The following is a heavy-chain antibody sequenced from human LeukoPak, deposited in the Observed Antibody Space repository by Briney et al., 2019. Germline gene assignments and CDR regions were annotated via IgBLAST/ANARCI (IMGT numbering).Heavy chain of an antibody. V-gene: IGHV3-30-3*01. D-gene: IGHD1-26*01. CDR1: GFTFSTYT. CDR2: ISYEGSKK. Sequence: GKSLRLSCAASGFTFSTYTMHWVRQAPGKGLEWVALISYEGSKKNYADSVEGRFTISRDNSQNTLYLEMNSLRSEDTAVYYCARDYSGYGMDVWGQGTTVTVSS. CDR3: ARDYSGYGMDV. J-gene: IGHJ6*02.